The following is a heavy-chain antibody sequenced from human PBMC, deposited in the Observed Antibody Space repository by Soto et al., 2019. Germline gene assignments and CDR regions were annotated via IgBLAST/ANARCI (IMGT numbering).Heavy chain of an antibody. V-gene: IGHV3-30*18. J-gene: IGHJ4*02. D-gene: IGHD6-13*01. CDR1: GFTFSTYG. Sequence: GGSLRLSCAASGFTFSTYGMHWVRQAPGKGLEWVAAMSYDGTKQYYVDSVKGRFTISRDNSRNTPFLQLNSLRDEDTAVYYCAKEYGSTWIDHWGQGTPVTVSS. CDR3: AKEYGSTWIDH. CDR2: MSYDGTKQ.